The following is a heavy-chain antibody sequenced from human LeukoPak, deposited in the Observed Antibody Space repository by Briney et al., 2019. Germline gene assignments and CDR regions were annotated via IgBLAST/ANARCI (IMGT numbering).Heavy chain of an antibody. CDR1: RFTFSNYW. Sequence: GGSLRLSCAASRFTFSNYWMSWVRQAPGKGLEWVANINQDGSEKYFVDSVRGRFSISRDNAKNSLYLQMNSLRAEDTAVYYCTRSHESFASGSGDYWGQGTLVTVSS. V-gene: IGHV3-7*05. J-gene: IGHJ4*02. CDR3: TRSHESFASGSGDY. D-gene: IGHD3-10*01. CDR2: INQDGSEK.